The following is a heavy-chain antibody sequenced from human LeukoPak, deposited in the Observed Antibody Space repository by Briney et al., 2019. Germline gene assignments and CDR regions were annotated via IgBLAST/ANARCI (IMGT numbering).Heavy chain of an antibody. Sequence: AGGSLRLSCAASGFTFSSSAMSWVRQAPGKGLEWVAVISYDGSNKYYADSVKGRFTISRDNSKNTLYLQMNSLRAEDTAVYYCARDASIYDFWSGYSDYWGQGTLVTVSS. CDR1: GFTFSSSA. J-gene: IGHJ4*02. D-gene: IGHD3-3*01. CDR3: ARDASIYDFWSGYSDY. V-gene: IGHV3-30-3*01. CDR2: ISYDGSNK.